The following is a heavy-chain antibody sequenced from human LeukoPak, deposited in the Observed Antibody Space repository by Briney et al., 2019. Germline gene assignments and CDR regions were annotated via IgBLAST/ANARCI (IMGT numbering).Heavy chain of an antibody. CDR2: INPSSGGT. Sequence: ASVKVSCKASGYTFTGYYIHWVRQAPGQGLEWMGWINPSSGGTNYGQKFQGRVTMTSDTSISTAYMELSRLRSDDTAVYYCARMGGRYVSGSKTFDYWGQGTLVTVSS. J-gene: IGHJ4*02. V-gene: IGHV1-2*02. D-gene: IGHD3-10*01. CDR1: GYTFTGYY. CDR3: ARMGGRYVSGSKTFDY.